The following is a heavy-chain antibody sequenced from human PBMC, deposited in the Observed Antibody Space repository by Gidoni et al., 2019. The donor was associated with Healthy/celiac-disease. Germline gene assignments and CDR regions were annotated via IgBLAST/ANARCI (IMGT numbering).Heavy chain of an antibody. CDR2: ISAYNGNT. Sequence: QVQLVQSGAEVKKPGASVKVSCKASGYTFTSYGISWVRQAPGQGLEWMGRISAYNGNTNYAQKLQGRVTMTTDTSTSTAYMELRSLRSDDTAVYYCARGGHYDSSGYYYAYYFDYWGQGTLVTVSS. V-gene: IGHV1-18*01. D-gene: IGHD3-22*01. CDR1: GYTFTSYG. J-gene: IGHJ4*02. CDR3: ARGGHYDSSGYYYAYYFDY.